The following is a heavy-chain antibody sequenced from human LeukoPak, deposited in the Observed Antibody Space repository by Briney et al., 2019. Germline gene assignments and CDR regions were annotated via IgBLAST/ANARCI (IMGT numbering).Heavy chain of an antibody. Sequence: ASVKVSXKASGYTFMSYGISWVRQAPGQGLEWMGWISAYNGNTKSAQKFQGRVTMTRDTSTSTAYMELRSLRSDDTAMYYCARDRDIVGVPAAPADYWGQGTLVTVSS. CDR2: ISAYNGNT. V-gene: IGHV1-18*01. CDR1: GYTFMSYG. J-gene: IGHJ4*02. CDR3: ARDRDIVGVPAAPADY. D-gene: IGHD2-2*01.